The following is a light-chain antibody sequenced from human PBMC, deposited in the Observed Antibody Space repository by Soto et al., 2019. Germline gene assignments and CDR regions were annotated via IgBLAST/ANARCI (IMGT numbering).Light chain of an antibody. CDR3: LQDYSYPYT. CDR2: AAS. J-gene: IGKJ2*01. V-gene: IGKV1-6*01. CDR1: QDIKNY. Sequence: AIQMTQSPSSLSASVGDRVTITCRASQDIKNYLGWYQQKPGRAPKLLMYAASTLHTEVPSRFSGSGSGSDFTLTISSLQPEDFATYYCLQDYSYPYTFGQGTKLEIK.